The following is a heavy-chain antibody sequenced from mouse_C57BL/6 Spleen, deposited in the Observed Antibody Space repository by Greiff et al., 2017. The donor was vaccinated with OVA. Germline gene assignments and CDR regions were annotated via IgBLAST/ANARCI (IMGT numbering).Heavy chain of an antibody. CDR1: GFNIKDYY. V-gene: IGHV14-2*01. CDR2: IDPEDGET. Sequence: VQLKASGAELVKPGASVKLSCTASGFNIKDYYMHWVKQRTEQGLEWIGRIDPEDGETKYAPKFQGKATITADTSSNTAYLQLSSLTSEDTAVYYCARSPGSGYYGGYCDYWGQGTTLTVSS. CDR3: ARSPGSGYYGGYCDY. D-gene: IGHD2-3*01. J-gene: IGHJ2*01.